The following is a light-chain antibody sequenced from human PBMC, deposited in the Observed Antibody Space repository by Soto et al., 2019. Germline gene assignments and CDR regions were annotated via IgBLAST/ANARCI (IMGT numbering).Light chain of an antibody. Sequence: QSALTQPRSVSGSPGQSVTISCTGTSSDVGGYDYVSWYQQHPGNAPKLMIFDVTKRPSGVPDRFSGSKSGNTASLTISGLQAEDEADYYCCSYAGRSDVVFGGGTQLTVL. CDR2: DVT. J-gene: IGLJ7*01. CDR1: SSDVGGYDY. V-gene: IGLV2-11*01. CDR3: CSYAGRSDVV.